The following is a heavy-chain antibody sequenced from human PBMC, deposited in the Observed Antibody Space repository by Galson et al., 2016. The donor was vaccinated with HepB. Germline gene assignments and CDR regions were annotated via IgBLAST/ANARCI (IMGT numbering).Heavy chain of an antibody. CDR1: GGSISSHY. CDR3: AREIAVADMNWFDP. V-gene: IGHV4-4*07. Sequence: SETLSLTCTVSGGSISSHYWSWVRQPAGKGLEWMGLYSSGNTKYNTSLESRVTMSVDTSKTHFSLKLSSVTAADTSVYYCAREIAVADMNWFDPWGQGTLVIVSS. J-gene: IGHJ5*02. D-gene: IGHD6-19*01. CDR2: YSSGNT.